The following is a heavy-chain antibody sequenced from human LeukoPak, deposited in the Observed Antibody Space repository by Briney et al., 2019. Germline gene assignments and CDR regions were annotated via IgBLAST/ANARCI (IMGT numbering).Heavy chain of an antibody. CDR3: ARMGAPTGWFDP. CDR2: ISSSSSYI. Sequence: PGGSLRLSCVASGFTFSRYGMNWVRQAPGKGLEWVSSISSSSSYIYYADSVKGRFTISRDNAKNSLYLQMNSLRAEDTAVYYCARMGAPTGWFDPWGQGTLVTVSS. V-gene: IGHV3-21*01. D-gene: IGHD1-26*01. J-gene: IGHJ5*02. CDR1: GFTFSRYG.